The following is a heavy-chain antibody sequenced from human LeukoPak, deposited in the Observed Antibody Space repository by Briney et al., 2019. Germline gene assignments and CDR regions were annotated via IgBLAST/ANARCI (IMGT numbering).Heavy chain of an antibody. D-gene: IGHD6-19*01. V-gene: IGHV3-53*01. J-gene: IGHJ4*02. CDR2: IYSGGST. Sequence: PGGSLRLSCAASGFTVSSNYMSWVRQAPGKGLEWVSVIYSGGSTYYADSVKGRFTISRDNSKNTLYLQMNSLRAEDTAVYYCTSFIAVAGTPGLNDYWGQGTLVTVSS. CDR1: GFTVSSNY. CDR3: TSFIAVAGTPGLNDY.